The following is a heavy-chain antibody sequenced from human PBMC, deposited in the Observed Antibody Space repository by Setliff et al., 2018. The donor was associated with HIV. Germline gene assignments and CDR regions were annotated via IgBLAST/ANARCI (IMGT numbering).Heavy chain of an antibody. V-gene: IGHV3-72*01. J-gene: IGHJ4*02. D-gene: IGHD3-3*01. CDR2: MRNKDYSYIT. CDR1: GFTFSDHY. CDR3: TRNQGSSFGHGFDY. Sequence: LRLSCAASGFTFSDHYMDWVRQAPGKGLEWVGRMRNKDYSYITDYAASVKGRFTISRDDLKYSLFLQMNSLKTEDTAVYYCTRNQGSSFGHGFDYWGRGTLVTVSS.